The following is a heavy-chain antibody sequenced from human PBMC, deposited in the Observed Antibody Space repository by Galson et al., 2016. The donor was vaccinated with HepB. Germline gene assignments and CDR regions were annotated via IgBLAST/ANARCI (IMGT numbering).Heavy chain of an antibody. D-gene: IGHD3/OR15-3a*01. CDR3: AREHDIWTSYAFDI. Sequence: VKVSCKASGYTFTSYGISWVRQAPGQGLEWMGWINVGNGSTKYSEKFQGRVTITRDTSASTVYMELSSLRSEDTAVYYCAREHDIWTSYAFDIWGQGTMITVSS. V-gene: IGHV1-3*01. J-gene: IGHJ3*02. CDR2: INVGNGST. CDR1: GYTFTSYG.